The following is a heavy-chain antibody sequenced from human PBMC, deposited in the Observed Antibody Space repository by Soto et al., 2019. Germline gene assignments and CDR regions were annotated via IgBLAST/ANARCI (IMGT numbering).Heavy chain of an antibody. CDR3: ARRVGYCSSTSCYKAYYYGMDV. D-gene: IGHD2-2*02. CDR1: GYSFTSYW. Sequence: GESLKISCKGSGYSFTSYWIGWVRQMPGKGLERMGIIYPGDSDTRYSPSFQGQVTISADKSISTAYLQWSSLKASDTAMYYCARRVGYCSSTSCYKAYYYGMDVWGQGTTVTVSS. CDR2: IYPGDSDT. J-gene: IGHJ6*02. V-gene: IGHV5-51*01.